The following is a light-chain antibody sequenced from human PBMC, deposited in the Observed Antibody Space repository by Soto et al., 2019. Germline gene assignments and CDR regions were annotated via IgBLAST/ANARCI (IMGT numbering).Light chain of an antibody. CDR3: AAWDDSLSGRV. Sequence: QSVLTQPPSASGTPWQRVTISCSGSTSNIGSNYVYWYQQLPGTAPKLLIYMNNQRPSGVPDRFSGSKSGTSASLAISGLRSEDEADYYCAAWDDSLSGRVFGGGTKVTVL. CDR2: MNN. V-gene: IGLV1-47*01. J-gene: IGLJ2*01. CDR1: TSNIGSNY.